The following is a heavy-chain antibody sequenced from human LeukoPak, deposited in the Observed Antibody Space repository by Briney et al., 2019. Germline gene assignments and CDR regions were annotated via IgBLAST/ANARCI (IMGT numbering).Heavy chain of an antibody. V-gene: IGHV1-46*01. Sequence: GASVKVSCKASGYTFTSYYMHWVRQAPGQGLEWMGIINPSGGSTSYAQKFQGRVTMTRDTSTSTVYMELSSLRSEDTAVYYCARGYYGSGSYGYYFDYWGQGTLVTVSS. CDR1: GYTFTSYY. CDR2: INPSGGST. J-gene: IGHJ4*02. CDR3: ARGYYGSGSYGYYFDY. D-gene: IGHD3-10*01.